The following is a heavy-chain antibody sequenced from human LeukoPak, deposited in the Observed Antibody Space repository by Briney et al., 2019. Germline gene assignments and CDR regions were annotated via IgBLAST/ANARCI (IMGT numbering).Heavy chain of an antibody. V-gene: IGHV1-69*04. CDR2: IIPILGIA. D-gene: IGHD2-21*01. J-gene: IGHJ4*02. CDR3: ARDPYCGGDCPAIY. Sequence: SVKVSCKASGYTFTSYYMHWVRQAPGQGLEWMGRIIPILGIANYAQKFQGRVTITADKSTSTAYMELGSLRSEDTAVYYCARDPYCGGDCPAIYWGQGTLVTVSS. CDR1: GYTFTSYY.